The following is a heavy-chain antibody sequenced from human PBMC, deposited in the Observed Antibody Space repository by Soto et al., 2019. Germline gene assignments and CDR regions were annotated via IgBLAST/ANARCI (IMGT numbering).Heavy chain of an antibody. CDR2: ISPSGTT. Sequence: SETLSLTCSLYSGSLSGYYWSWIRQPPGKGLEWIGEISPSGTTNYSPSLKSRVSISVDASKNQFSLNLTSLTAADTAVYYCARAPKVSGSAQTRPDFWGQGSLVTVSS. CDR1: SGSLSGYY. J-gene: IGHJ4*02. D-gene: IGHD6-6*01. V-gene: IGHV4-34*01. CDR3: ARAPKVSGSAQTRPDF.